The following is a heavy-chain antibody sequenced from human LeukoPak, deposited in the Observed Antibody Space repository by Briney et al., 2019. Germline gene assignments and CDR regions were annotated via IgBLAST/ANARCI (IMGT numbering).Heavy chain of an antibody. CDR2: INHSGST. CDR1: GFTFSSYA. CDR3: ARGPKDYYDSSGYYFLAFDI. V-gene: IGHV4-34*01. D-gene: IGHD3-22*01. Sequence: GSLRLSCAASGFTFSSYAMSWIRQPPGKGLEWIGEINHSGSTNYNPSLKSRVTISVDTSKNQFSLKLSSVTAADTAVYYCARGPKDYYDSSGYYFLAFDIWGQGTMVTVSS. J-gene: IGHJ3*02.